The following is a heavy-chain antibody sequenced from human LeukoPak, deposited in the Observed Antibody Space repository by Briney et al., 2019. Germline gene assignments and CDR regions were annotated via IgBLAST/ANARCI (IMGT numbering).Heavy chain of an antibody. CDR3: AREDGAPIAAANI. CDR2: ISAYNGDT. Sequence: GASVKVSCKASGYIFTSYSISWVRQAPGQGLEWMGWISAYNGDTNYVQKLQGRVTMTTDTSTSTDYMELKSLRSDDTAVYYCAREDGAPIAAANIWGLGTKVTVSS. D-gene: IGHD6-13*01. V-gene: IGHV1-18*01. CDR1: GYIFTSYS. J-gene: IGHJ3*02.